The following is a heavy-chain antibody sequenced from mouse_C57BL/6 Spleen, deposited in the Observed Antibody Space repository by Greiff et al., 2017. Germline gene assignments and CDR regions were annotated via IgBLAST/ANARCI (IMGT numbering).Heavy chain of an antibody. V-gene: IGHV14-4*01. CDR1: GFNIKDDY. CDR2: IDPENGDT. Sequence: VQLKESGAELVRPGASVKLSCTASGFNIKDDYMHWVKQRPEQGLEWIGWIDPENGDTEYASKFQGKATITADTSANTAYLQLSSLTSENTAVYYCTTLGLRSYFDDWGQGTTLTVSS. CDR3: TTLGLRSYFDD. D-gene: IGHD1-1*01. J-gene: IGHJ2*01.